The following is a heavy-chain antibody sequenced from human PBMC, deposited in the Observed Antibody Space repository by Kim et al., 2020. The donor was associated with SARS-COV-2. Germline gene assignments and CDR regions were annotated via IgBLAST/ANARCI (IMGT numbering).Heavy chain of an antibody. D-gene: IGHD3-10*01. CDR3: ARGTMVRGAGNFDY. J-gene: IGHJ4*02. V-gene: IGHV4-59*09. Sequence: SPSRKSRVTQSVDTSKNQFSLKLSSVTAADTAVYYCARGTMVRGAGNFDYWGQGTLVTVSS.